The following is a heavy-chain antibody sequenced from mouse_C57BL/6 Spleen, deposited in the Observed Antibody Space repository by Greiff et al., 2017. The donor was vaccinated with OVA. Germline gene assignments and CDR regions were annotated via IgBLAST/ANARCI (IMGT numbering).Heavy chain of an antibody. CDR3: ARSLYGNNYAMDY. V-gene: IGHV1-50*01. CDR1: GYTFTSYW. Sequence: QVQLQQPGAELVKPGASVKLSCKASGYTFTSYWMQWVKQRPGQGLEWIGEIDPSDSYTNYNQKFKGKATLTVDPSSSTAYMQLSSLTSEDSAVYYCARSLYGNNYAMDYWGQGTSVTVSS. J-gene: IGHJ4*01. CDR2: IDPSDSYT. D-gene: IGHD2-1*01.